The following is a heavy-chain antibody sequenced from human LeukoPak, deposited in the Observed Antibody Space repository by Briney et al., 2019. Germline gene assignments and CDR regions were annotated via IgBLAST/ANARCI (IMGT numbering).Heavy chain of an antibody. CDR3: ARGGGTRYCSGGSCYELDY. CDR2: MYAGSST. CDR1: GFTVSSTY. J-gene: IGHJ4*02. V-gene: IGHV3-53*01. Sequence: GGSLRLSCAASGFTVSSTYMTWVGQAPGKGLEWVAVMYAGSSTYYADSVKGRFTISRDNSKNTLYLQMNSLRAEDTAVYYCARGGGTRYCSGGSCYELDYWGQGTLVTVSS. D-gene: IGHD2-15*01.